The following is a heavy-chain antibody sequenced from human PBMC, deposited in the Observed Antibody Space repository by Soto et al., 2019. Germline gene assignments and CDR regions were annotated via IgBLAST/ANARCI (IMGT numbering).Heavy chain of an antibody. CDR2: IYYSGST. V-gene: IGHV4-59*01. CDR3: ARGMGAELTLYYYYYYMDV. J-gene: IGHJ6*03. Sequence: PSETLSLTCTVSGGSISSYYWSWIRQPPGKGLEWIGYIYYSGSTNYNPSLKSRVTISVDTSKNQFSLKLSSVTAADTAVYYCARGMGAELTLYYYYYYMDVWGKGTTVTVSS. D-gene: IGHD1-26*01. CDR1: GGSISSYY.